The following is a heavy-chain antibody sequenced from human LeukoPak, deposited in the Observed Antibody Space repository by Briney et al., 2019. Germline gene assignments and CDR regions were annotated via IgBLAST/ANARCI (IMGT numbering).Heavy chain of an antibody. CDR1: GLTFSAYG. D-gene: IGHD1-26*01. V-gene: IGHV3-30*03. Sequence: GGSLRLSCAASGLTFSAYGMHWVRQAPGKGLQWVAGTTSDESDKYYTDSVKGRFIISRDNSKNTLFLQMNSMRAEDTAVYYCARGGITSGSTFAFWGQGTLVAVSS. J-gene: IGHJ4*02. CDR3: ARGGITSGSTFAF. CDR2: TTSDESDK.